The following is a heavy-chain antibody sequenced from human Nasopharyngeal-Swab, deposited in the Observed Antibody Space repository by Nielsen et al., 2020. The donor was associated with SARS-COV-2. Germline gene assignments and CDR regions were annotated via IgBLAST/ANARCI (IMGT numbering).Heavy chain of an antibody. D-gene: IGHD2-15*01. V-gene: IGHV3-15*01. CDR2: IKSKTDGGTT. Sequence: GGSLRLSCAASGFTFNDAWMSWVRQAPGKGLEWVGRIKSKTDGGTTDYAAPVKGRFTISRDDSKNTLYLQMNSLKTEDTAVYYCTTGPFSWYYGMDVWGQGTTVTVSS. J-gene: IGHJ6*02. CDR3: TTGPFSWYYGMDV. CDR1: GFTFNDAW.